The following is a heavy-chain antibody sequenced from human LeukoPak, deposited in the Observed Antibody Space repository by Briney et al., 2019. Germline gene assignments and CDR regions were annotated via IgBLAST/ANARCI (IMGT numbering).Heavy chain of an antibody. Sequence: GGSLRLSCAASGFTFSSYAMHWVRQAPGKGLEWVAVIPYDGSNKYYADSVKGRFTISRDNSKNTLYLQMNSLRAEDTAVYYCARGGASIAAAGSLFDYWGQGTLVTVSS. D-gene: IGHD6-13*01. CDR2: IPYDGSNK. CDR3: ARGGASIAAAGSLFDY. J-gene: IGHJ4*02. V-gene: IGHV3-30-3*01. CDR1: GFTFSSYA.